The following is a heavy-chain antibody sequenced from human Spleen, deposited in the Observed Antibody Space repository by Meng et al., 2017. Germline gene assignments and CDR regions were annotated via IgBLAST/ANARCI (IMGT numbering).Heavy chain of an antibody. CDR2: INPNNGDT. CDR3: VRDDGAAAEPK. D-gene: IGHD6-25*01. Sequence: QGQLVQSGAEVKNPGASVNVSCTASGFIFTGYYLQWVRQAPGQGLEWMGRINPNNGDTNYAQNFQGRVTMTRDRSITTVYMELSGLRSDDTAVYFCVRDDGAAAEPKWGQGTLVTVSS. V-gene: IGHV1-2*06. CDR1: GFIFTGYY. J-gene: IGHJ4*02.